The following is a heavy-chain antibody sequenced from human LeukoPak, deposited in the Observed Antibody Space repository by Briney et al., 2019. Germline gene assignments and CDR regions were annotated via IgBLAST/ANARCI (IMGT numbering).Heavy chain of an antibody. Sequence: GGSLRLSCAASGFTFSSYAMHWVRQAPGKGLEWVAVISYDGSNKYYADSVKGRFTISRDNSKNTLYLRMNSLRAEDTAVYYCAKDQMKLLWLGELFGWFDPWGQGTLVTVSS. J-gene: IGHJ5*02. CDR3: AKDQMKLLWLGELFGWFDP. CDR1: GFTFSSYA. CDR2: ISYDGSNK. V-gene: IGHV3-30*04. D-gene: IGHD3-10*01.